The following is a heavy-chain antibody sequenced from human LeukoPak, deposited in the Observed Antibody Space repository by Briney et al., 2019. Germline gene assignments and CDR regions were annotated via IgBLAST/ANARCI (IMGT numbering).Heavy chain of an antibody. V-gene: IGHV3-48*01. J-gene: IGHJ4*02. D-gene: IGHD3-22*01. Sequence: GGSLRLSCSASGFTLSSFEMDWVRQAPGKGLEWISYISSGSSTIYYADSVKGRFTISRDNAKNSLYPQMNSLRAEDTAVYYCARVLHKRNYDSSDYYGYWGQGTLVTVSS. CDR1: GFTLSSFE. CDR3: ARVLHKRNYDSSDYYGY. CDR2: ISSGSSTI.